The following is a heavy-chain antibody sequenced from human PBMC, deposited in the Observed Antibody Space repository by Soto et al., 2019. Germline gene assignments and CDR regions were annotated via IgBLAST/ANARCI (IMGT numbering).Heavy chain of an antibody. J-gene: IGHJ4*02. CDR2: IWYDGSNK. Sequence: QVQLVESGGGVVQPGRSLRLSCAASGFTFSSYGMHWVRQAPGKGLEWVAVIWYDGSNKYYADSVKGRFTISRDNSKNTLYLQMNSLRAEDTAVYYCARDLFRVDSSGWEDYWGQGTLVTVSS. D-gene: IGHD6-19*01. CDR3: ARDLFRVDSSGWEDY. CDR1: GFTFSSYG. V-gene: IGHV3-33*01.